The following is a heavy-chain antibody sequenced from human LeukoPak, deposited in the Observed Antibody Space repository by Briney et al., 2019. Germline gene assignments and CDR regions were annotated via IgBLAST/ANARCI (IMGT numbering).Heavy chain of an antibody. CDR2: IIPSFGTA. J-gene: IGHJ6*03. CDR1: GGTFSSYA. V-gene: IGHV1-69*06. Sequence: PAASVKVSCKASGGTFSSYAISWVRQAPGQGGEWMGRIIPSFGTANYAQKFQGRVTLTADKSTSTAYMELSSLRSEDTAVYYCARDRALYGDQYYYYYYMDVWGKGTTVTVSS. CDR3: ARDRALYGDQYYYYYYMDV. D-gene: IGHD4-17*01.